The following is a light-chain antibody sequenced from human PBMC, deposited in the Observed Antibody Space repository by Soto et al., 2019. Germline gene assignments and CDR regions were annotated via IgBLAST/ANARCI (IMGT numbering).Light chain of an antibody. Sequence: IQITKSPSSLSASVRDRITLTYRASQDMSNYLAWFQQKPGEAPKSLIYAASTLQSGVPVRFSGSGSGTTFTLTISGLQPEDFATYYCQQYIRFPLTFGGGTKVDIK. CDR2: AAS. V-gene: IGKV1-16*01. CDR3: QQYIRFPLT. J-gene: IGKJ4*01. CDR1: QDMSNY.